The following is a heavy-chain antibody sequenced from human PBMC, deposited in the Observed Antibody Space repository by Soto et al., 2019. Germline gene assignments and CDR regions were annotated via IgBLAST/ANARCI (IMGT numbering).Heavy chain of an antibody. CDR3: ATYFTGGGGRGY. CDR1: GGSITSDH. Sequence: QVQLQESGPGLVKPSETLSLTCTVSGGSITSDHWSWIRQPPEKGLEWIGQIFYSGSSSYNPSLQSRVTISIDTSKKQSSLRLSSVTAADTAVYFCATYFTGGGGRGYWGQGTLVTVSS. J-gene: IGHJ4*02. CDR2: IFYSGSS. V-gene: IGHV4-59*08. D-gene: IGHD3-16*01.